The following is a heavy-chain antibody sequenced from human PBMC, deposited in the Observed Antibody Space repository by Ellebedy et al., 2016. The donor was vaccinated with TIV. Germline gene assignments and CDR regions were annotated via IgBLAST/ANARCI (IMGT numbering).Heavy chain of an antibody. V-gene: IGHV1-18*01. CDR3: ASTLAGGDYYYYGMDV. D-gene: IGHD2-21*01. CDR1: GYTFTSYG. Sequence: ASVKVSXXASGYTFTSYGISWVRQAPGQGLEWMGWISAYNGNTNYAQKLQGRVTMTTDTSTSTAYMELRSLRSDDTAVYYCASTLAGGDYYYYGMDVWGQGTTVTVSS. J-gene: IGHJ6*02. CDR2: ISAYNGNT.